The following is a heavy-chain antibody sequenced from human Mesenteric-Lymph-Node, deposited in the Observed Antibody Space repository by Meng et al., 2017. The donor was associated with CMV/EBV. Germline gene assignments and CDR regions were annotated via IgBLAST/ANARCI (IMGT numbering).Heavy chain of an antibody. D-gene: IGHD5-18*01. CDR2: ISGDDINK. CDR3: ARGPLIQLWLGELDV. J-gene: IGHJ6*02. V-gene: IGHV3-11*04. Sequence: GGSLRLSCAASGFTFSDYYMTWIRQAPGKGLEWVSHISGDDINKHYADSVKGRFTISRDNAKKSVYLQMNSLRVDDTAVYYCARGPLIQLWLGELDVWGQGTTVTVSS. CDR1: GFTFSDYY.